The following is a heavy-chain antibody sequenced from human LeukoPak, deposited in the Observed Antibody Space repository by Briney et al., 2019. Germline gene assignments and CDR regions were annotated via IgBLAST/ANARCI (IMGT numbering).Heavy chain of an antibody. J-gene: IGHJ4*02. CDR1: GFTFSSYW. CDR3: ARDSSGYDLMVDYFDY. Sequence: GGSLRLSCAASGFTFSSYWMHWVRQAPGKGLVWVSRINSDWSSTSYADSVKGRFTISRDNAKNSLYLQMNSLRAEDTAVYYCARDSSGYDLMVDYFDYWGQGTLVTVSS. D-gene: IGHD5-12*01. V-gene: IGHV3-74*01. CDR2: INSDWSST.